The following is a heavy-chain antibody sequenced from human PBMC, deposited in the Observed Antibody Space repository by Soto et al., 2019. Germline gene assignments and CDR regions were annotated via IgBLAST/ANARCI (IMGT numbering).Heavy chain of an antibody. CDR2: INAGNGNT. D-gene: IGHD3-3*01. CDR3: ARENRLTYYDFWSGYSYSMDV. V-gene: IGHV1-3*01. J-gene: IGHJ6*02. CDR1: GYTFTSYA. Sequence: ASVKVSCKASGYTFTSYAMHWVRQAPGQRLEWMGWINAGNGNTKYSQKFQGRVTITRDTSASTAYMELSSLRSEDTAVYYCARENRLTYYDFWSGYSYSMDVWGQGTTVTVSS.